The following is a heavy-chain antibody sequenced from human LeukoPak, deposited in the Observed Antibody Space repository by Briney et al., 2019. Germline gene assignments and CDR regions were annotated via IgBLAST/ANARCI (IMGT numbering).Heavy chain of an antibody. Sequence: GGSLRLSCAASGFTFSSYAMSWVRQAPGKGLEWVSAISGSGGSTYYADSVKGRFTISRDNSKNSLYLQMNSLRAEDTAVYYCAKGSGYYPEYFQHWGQGTLVTVSS. CDR1: GFTFSSYA. J-gene: IGHJ1*01. CDR3: AKGSGYYPEYFQH. CDR2: ISGSGGST. V-gene: IGHV3-23*01. D-gene: IGHD3-22*01.